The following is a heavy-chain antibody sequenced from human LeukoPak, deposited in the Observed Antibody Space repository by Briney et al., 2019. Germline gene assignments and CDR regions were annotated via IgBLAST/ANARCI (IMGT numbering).Heavy chain of an antibody. J-gene: IGHJ3*02. CDR2: ISSSSSYI. D-gene: IGHD2-15*01. Sequence: PGGSLRLSCAASGFTFSITYMAWVRQTPGKGLEWVSSISSSSSYIYYADSVKGRFTISRDNAKNSLYLQMNSLRAEDTAVYYCARARWPRDAFDIWGQGTMVTVSS. V-gene: IGHV3-21*01. CDR1: GFTFSITY. CDR3: ARARWPRDAFDI.